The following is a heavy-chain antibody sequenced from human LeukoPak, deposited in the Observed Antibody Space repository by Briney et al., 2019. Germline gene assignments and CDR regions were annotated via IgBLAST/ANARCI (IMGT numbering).Heavy chain of an antibody. Sequence: GESLRLSCAASGFTFDDYAMHWVRQAPGKGLEWVSGISWNSGGIGYADSVKGRFTISRDNAKNSLYLQMNSLRAEDMALYYCAKGELRYDFWSGYPQGYFDYWGQGTLVTVSS. D-gene: IGHD3-3*01. CDR3: AKGELRYDFWSGYPQGYFDY. V-gene: IGHV3-9*03. J-gene: IGHJ4*02. CDR1: GFTFDDYA. CDR2: ISWNSGGI.